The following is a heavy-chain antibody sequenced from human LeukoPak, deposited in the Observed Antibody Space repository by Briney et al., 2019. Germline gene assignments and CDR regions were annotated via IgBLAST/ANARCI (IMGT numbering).Heavy chain of an antibody. CDR2: ISYDGSNK. J-gene: IGHJ4*02. D-gene: IGHD1-26*01. CDR3: AKDQVGATRGYFDY. CDR1: GFTFSSYG. Sequence: GGSLRLSCAASGFTFSSYGMHWVRQAPGKGLEWVAVISYDGSNKYYADSVKGRFTISRDNSKNTLYLQMNSLRAEDTAVYYCAKDQVGATRGYFDYWGQGTLVTVSS. V-gene: IGHV3-30*18.